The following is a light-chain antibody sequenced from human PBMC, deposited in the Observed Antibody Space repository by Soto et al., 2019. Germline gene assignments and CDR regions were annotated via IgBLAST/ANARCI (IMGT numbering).Light chain of an antibody. CDR2: EVT. CDR1: SSDVGGYDY. Sequence: QSVLTQPPSASGSPGQSVTISCAGTSSDVGGYDYVSWYQQHPGKAPKLVIYEVTKRPSGVPDRFSGSKSGNTASLTVSGLQAEDEADYYCSSYAGSQRVFGGGTKLTVL. CDR3: SSYAGSQRV. V-gene: IGLV2-8*01. J-gene: IGLJ3*02.